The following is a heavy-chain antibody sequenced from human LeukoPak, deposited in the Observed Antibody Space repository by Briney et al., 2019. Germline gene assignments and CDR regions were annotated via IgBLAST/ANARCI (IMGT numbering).Heavy chain of an antibody. CDR1: GYTFTAFY. CDR2: IDPDSGRR. V-gene: IGHV1-2*02. Sequence: ASVKVSCKPFGYTFTAFYYHWVRQAPGQGLEWMGWIDPDSGRRNSAQKFQGRLTLTTDTSTGTAYMELRSLTLHDTPIYYCTREGPDHSGSYYAYWGLGTLITVSS. D-gene: IGHD4-11*01. J-gene: IGHJ4*02. CDR3: TREGPDHSGSYYAY.